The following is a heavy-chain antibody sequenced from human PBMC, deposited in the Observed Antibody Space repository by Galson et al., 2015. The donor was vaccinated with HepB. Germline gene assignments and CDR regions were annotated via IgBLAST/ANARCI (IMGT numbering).Heavy chain of an antibody. CDR1: GGTFSRYA. D-gene: IGHD2-15*01. J-gene: IGHJ4*02. CDR3: ARDLCTFSGGSCYPFDY. CDR2: IIPIFGTA. V-gene: IGHV1-69*06. Sequence: VSCQVSGGTFSRYAISWVRQAPGQGLEWMGGIIPIFGTANCAQKFQGRVTITADKSTSTAYMELSSLRSEDTAVYYCARDLCTFSGGSCYPFDYWGQGTLVTVSS.